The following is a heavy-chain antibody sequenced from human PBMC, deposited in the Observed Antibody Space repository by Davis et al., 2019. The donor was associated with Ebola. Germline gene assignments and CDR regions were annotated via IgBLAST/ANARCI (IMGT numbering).Heavy chain of an antibody. V-gene: IGHV3-11*04. D-gene: IGHD3-16*02. CDR3: AKTRGYPDFDAFDI. CDR2: ISSSGRPI. J-gene: IGHJ3*02. Sequence: PGGSLRLSCAASGFTFSDYYMSWIRQAPGKGLEWIAYISSSGRPIYSAESVKGRFTISRDNTKNSLSLQMNSLRADDTAVYYCAKTRGYPDFDAFDIWGQGTMVTVSS. CDR1: GFTFSDYY.